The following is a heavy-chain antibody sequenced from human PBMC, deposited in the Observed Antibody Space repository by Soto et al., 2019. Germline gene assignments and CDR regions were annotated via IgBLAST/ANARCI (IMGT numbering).Heavy chain of an antibody. Sequence: EVHLVESGGGLVQPGGSLILSCAASGFTVISKYMSWVRQAPGKWLEWVSLIQRGGPTYYADSVKGRFTISRDTSENTLHLQMDSLRAEDTAVYYCARDAVLCDGGRCYGVPLDVWGKWTTVTVSS. V-gene: IGHV3-66*01. D-gene: IGHD2-15*01. CDR2: IQRGGPT. J-gene: IGHJ6*04. CDR1: GFTVISKY. CDR3: ARDAVLCDGGRCYGVPLDV.